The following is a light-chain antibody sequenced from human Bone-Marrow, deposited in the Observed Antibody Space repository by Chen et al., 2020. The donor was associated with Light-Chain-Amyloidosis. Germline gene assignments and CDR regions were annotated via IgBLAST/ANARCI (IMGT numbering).Light chain of an antibody. Sequence: SYELTQPSSVPVSPRQTARITCSGDALPRKYAYWYQQKSGQAPVLVIYEDSKRPSGSPERFSGASSGTMATLTISGAQVEDEADYYCYSTDGTGKNVVFGGGTKLTVL. V-gene: IGLV3-10*01. CDR1: ALPRKY. CDR2: EDS. CDR3: YSTDGTGKNVV. J-gene: IGLJ2*01.